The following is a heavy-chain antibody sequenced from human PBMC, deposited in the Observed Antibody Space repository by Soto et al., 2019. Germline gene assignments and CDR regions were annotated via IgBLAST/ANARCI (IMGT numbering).Heavy chain of an antibody. V-gene: IGHV3-11*01. D-gene: IGHD3-22*01. Sequence: QVQLVESGGGLVKPGGSLRLSCAGSGFTFSDYFLSWIRQAPGKGLEWVSYISTSGRNIYYADSVKGRFTISRDNAKNSLYLQMNSLTAEDTAEYFCARGPLYYDGSDYYFRGWLWGQGPRVTVSS. CDR2: ISTSGRNI. CDR1: GFTFSDYF. J-gene: IGHJ4*02. CDR3: ARGPLYYDGSDYYFRGWL.